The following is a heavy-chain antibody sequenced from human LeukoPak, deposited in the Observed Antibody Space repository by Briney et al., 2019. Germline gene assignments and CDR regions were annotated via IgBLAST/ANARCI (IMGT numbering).Heavy chain of an antibody. CDR1: GYTFTGYY. CDR2: INPNSGGT. CDR3: ASGGYSSSWYGEGPPTSHY. V-gene: IGHV1-2*02. J-gene: IGHJ4*02. D-gene: IGHD6-13*01. Sequence: GASVKVSCKASGYTFTGYYMHWVRQAPGQGLESMGWINPNSGGTNYAQKFQGRVTMTRDTSISTAYMELSRLRSDDTAVYYCASGGYSSSWYGEGPPTSHYWGQGTLVTVSS.